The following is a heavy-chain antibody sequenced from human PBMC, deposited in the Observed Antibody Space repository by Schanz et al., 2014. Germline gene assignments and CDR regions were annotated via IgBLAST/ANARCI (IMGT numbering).Heavy chain of an antibody. CDR2: IDYRGNP. CDR3: ARVRPGFAIDP. V-gene: IGHV4-31*03. D-gene: IGHD6-25*01. J-gene: IGHJ5*02. Sequence: QLQLQESGPGLVKPSETLSLTCSVSGGSISSGGYFWTWIRQHPGKGLEWIGHIDYRGNPYYNEALMSRLTRSLHASENQFSLQLTSVTAADTAVYYCARVRPGFAIDPWGQGTLVTVSS. CDR1: GGSISSGGYF.